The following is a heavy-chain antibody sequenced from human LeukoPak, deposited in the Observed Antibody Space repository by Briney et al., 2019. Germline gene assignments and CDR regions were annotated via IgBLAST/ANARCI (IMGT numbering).Heavy chain of an antibody. CDR3: ARTYYGDYSNYYYYYMDV. CDR1: GGSISSSSYY. V-gene: IGHV4-39*07. D-gene: IGHD4-17*01. CDR2: IYYSGST. J-gene: IGHJ6*03. Sequence: PSETLSLTCTVSGGSISSSSYYWGWIRQPPGKGLEWIGSIYYSGSTYYNPSLKSRVTISVDTSKNQFSLKLSSVTAADTAVYYCARTYYGDYSNYYYYYMDVWGKGTTVTVSS.